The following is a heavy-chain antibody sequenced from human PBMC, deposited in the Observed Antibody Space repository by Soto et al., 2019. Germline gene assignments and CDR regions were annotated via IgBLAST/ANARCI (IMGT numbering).Heavy chain of an antibody. CDR1: GCSISSYY. D-gene: IGHD3-3*01. V-gene: IGHV4-59*01. Sequence: PSETLSLTCTVSGCSISSYYWSWIRQPPGKGLEWIGYIYYSGSTNYNPSLKSRVTISVDTSKNQFSLKPSSVTAADTAVYYCARDPPTYYDFWSGPPGDYYMDVWGKGTTVTVSS. CDR2: IYYSGST. CDR3: ARDPPTYYDFWSGPPGDYYMDV. J-gene: IGHJ6*03.